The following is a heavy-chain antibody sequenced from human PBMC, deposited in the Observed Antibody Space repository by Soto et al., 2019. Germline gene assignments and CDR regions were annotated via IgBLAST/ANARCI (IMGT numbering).Heavy chain of an antibody. CDR2: ISGSGGST. CDR3: ANPRFGELTPPYYYGMDV. V-gene: IGHV3-23*01. CDR1: GFTFSSYA. Sequence: GGSLRLSCAASGFTFSSYAMSWVRQAPGKGLEWVSAISGSGGSTYYADSVKGRFTISRDNSKNTLYLQMNSLRAEDTAVYYCANPRFGELTPPYYYGMDVWGQGTTVTVSS. J-gene: IGHJ6*02. D-gene: IGHD3-10*01.